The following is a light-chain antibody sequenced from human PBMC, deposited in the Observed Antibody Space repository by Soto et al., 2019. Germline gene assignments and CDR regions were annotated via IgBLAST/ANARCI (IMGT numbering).Light chain of an antibody. V-gene: IGKV1-5*01. CDR3: QQYNSYSIT. Sequence: DIQXTXXPXXXXXXXXDXXTITFRASQSISGWLAWYQQKPGKAPKLLIYDASSLESGVPSRFSGSGSGTEFTLTISSLQPDDFATYYCQQYNSYSITFGQGTRLEIK. CDR1: QSISGW. CDR2: DAS. J-gene: IGKJ5*01.